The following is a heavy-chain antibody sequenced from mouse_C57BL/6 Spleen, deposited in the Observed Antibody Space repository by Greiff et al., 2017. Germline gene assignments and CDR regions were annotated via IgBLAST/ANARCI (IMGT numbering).Heavy chain of an antibody. J-gene: IGHJ4*01. CDR2: ISDGGSYT. Sequence: EVKLVESGGGLVKPGGSLKLSCAASGFTFSSYAMSWVRQTPEKRLEWVATISDGGSYTYYPDNVKGRFTISRDNAKNNLYLQMSHLKSEDTAMYYCARAIYYYGSSCPYAMDYWGQGTSVTVSS. CDR3: ARAIYYYGSSCPYAMDY. V-gene: IGHV5-4*03. CDR1: GFTFSSYA. D-gene: IGHD1-1*01.